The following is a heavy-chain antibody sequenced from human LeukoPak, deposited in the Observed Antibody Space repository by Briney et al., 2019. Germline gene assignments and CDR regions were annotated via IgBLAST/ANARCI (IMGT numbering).Heavy chain of an antibody. CDR3: ARVILTSGLYYFDY. CDR1: GFIFGTYS. J-gene: IGHJ4*02. CDR2: ISSSSSTI. V-gene: IGHV3-48*01. Sequence: GGSLRLSCAASGFIFGTYSMNWVRQAPGKGLEWVSYISSSSSTIYYAGSVKGRFTISRDNSKNTLYLQMNSLRAEDTAVYYCARVILTSGLYYFDYWGQGTLVTVSS. D-gene: IGHD3-9*01.